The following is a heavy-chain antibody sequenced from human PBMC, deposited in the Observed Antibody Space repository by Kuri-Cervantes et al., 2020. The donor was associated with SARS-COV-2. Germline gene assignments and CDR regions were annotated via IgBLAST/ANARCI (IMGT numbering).Heavy chain of an antibody. V-gene: IGHV4-34*01. CDR2: IYYSGST. D-gene: IGHD6-13*01. CDR1: GGSFSGYY. Sequence: SETLSLTCAVYGGSFSGYYWGWIRQPPGKGLEWIGSIYYSGSTYYNPSLKSRVTISVDTSKNQFSLKLSSVTAADTAVYYCAVYSSSPYYYYMDVWGKGTTVTVSS. CDR3: AVYSSSPYYYYMDV. J-gene: IGHJ6*03.